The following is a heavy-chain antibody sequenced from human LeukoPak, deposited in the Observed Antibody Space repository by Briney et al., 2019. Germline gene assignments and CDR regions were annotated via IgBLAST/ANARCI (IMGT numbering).Heavy chain of an antibody. D-gene: IGHD3-22*01. CDR2: INHSGST. Sequence: SETLSLTCAVYGGSFSGYYWSWIRQPPGKGLEWIGEINHSGSTNYNPSLKSRVTISVDASKNQFSLKLSSVTAADTAVYYCARGSPPYYYDSSGYRHLDYWGQGTLVTVSS. V-gene: IGHV4-34*01. J-gene: IGHJ4*02. CDR3: ARGSPPYYYDSSGYRHLDY. CDR1: GGSFSGYY.